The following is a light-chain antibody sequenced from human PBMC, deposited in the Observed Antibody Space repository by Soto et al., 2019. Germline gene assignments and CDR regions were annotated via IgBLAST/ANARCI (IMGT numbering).Light chain of an antibody. J-gene: IGKJ2*01. CDR2: AAS. V-gene: IGKV1-8*01. CDR1: QGISSY. Sequence: AIRMTQSPSSFSASTGDRVTITCRASQGISSYLAWFQQSPGKAPKLLIYAASTLQSGVPSRFSGSGSGTDFTLTISSLQSEDSAVYYCQQYIYWYTFGQGTKVEIK. CDR3: QQYIYWYT.